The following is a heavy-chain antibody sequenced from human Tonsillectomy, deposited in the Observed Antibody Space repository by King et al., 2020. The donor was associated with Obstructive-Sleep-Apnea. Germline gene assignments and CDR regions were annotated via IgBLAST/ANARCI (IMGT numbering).Heavy chain of an antibody. CDR1: GFTFSNFA. CDR3: AKSLGGFPYYYGMDV. CDR2: ITGSGAST. Sequence: VQLVESGGGLVQPGGSLRLSCAASGFTFSNFAMNWVRQAPGKGPEWVSSITGSGASTYYADSVKGRFTISRDNFKDARYLQMSSLRGEDTAVYYCAKSLGGFPYYYGMDVWGQGTTVTVSS. J-gene: IGHJ6*02. V-gene: IGHV3-23*04.